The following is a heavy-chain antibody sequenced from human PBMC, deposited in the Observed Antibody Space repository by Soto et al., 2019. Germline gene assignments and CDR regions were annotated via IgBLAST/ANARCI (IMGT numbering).Heavy chain of an antibody. V-gene: IGHV1-2*02. Sequence: GASVKVSCKASGYTFTGYYMHWVRQAPGQGLEWMGWINPNSGGTNYAQKFQGRVTMTRDTSISTAYMELSRLRSDDTAVYYCASRPPRRIAARGSWGQGTLVTVSS. J-gene: IGHJ5*02. CDR3: ASRPPRRIAARGS. CDR2: INPNSGGT. D-gene: IGHD6-6*01. CDR1: GYTFTGYY.